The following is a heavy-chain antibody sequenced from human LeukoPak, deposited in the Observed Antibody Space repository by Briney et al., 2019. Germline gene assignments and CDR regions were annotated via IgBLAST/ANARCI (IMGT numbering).Heavy chain of an antibody. CDR1: GYTFTSYD. CDR2: ISAYSGHT. Sequence: ASVKVSCKASGYTFTSYDISWLRQAPGQGLEWMGWISAYSGHTNYAQKLQGRVSMTTDTSTSTAYMDLRSLRSDDTDVYYCARSSGVRGWFDPWGQGTLVTVSS. CDR3: ARSSGVRGWFDP. D-gene: IGHD6-6*01. J-gene: IGHJ5*02. V-gene: IGHV1-18*01.